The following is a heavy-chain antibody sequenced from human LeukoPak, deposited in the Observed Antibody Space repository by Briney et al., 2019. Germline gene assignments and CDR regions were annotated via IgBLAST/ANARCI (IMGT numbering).Heavy chain of an antibody. J-gene: IGHJ4*02. D-gene: IGHD3-22*01. Sequence: SETLSLTCTVSGGSISTNSYYWGWIRQPPGKGLKWIGSIYYSGSTYYNPSLRSRVTISVNTSKNQFSLKLSSVTAADTAVYYCAGTYYYDSSGYYHYSLWGQGTLVTVSS. CDR2: IYYSGST. CDR3: AGTYYYDSSGYYHYSL. V-gene: IGHV4-39*07. CDR1: GGSISTNSYY.